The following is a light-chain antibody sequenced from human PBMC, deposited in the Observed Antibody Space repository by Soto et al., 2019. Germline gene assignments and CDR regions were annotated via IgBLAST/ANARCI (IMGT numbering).Light chain of an antibody. Sequence: EIVLTQSPGTLSLSPGERATLSCRASQSVSRSYLAWYQQKPGQAPRVLMYGASSRATGIPDRFSGSGSGTDFTLTISRLEPEDFAVYYCQQRSNWPHTFGQGTKLEIK. V-gene: IGKV3D-20*02. CDR1: QSVSRSY. J-gene: IGKJ2*01. CDR2: GAS. CDR3: QQRSNWPHT.